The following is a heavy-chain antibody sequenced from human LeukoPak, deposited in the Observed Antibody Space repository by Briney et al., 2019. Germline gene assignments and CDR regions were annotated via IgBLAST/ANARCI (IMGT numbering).Heavy chain of an antibody. Sequence: SGGSLRLSCAASGFTFSSYAMSWVRQAPGKGLEWVSAISGSGGSTYYADSVKGRFTISRDNSKNTLYLQMNSLRAEDTAVYYCAKFLGMNYYDSSGSLYYFDYWGQGTLVTVSS. V-gene: IGHV3-23*01. CDR3: AKFLGMNYYDSSGSLYYFDY. J-gene: IGHJ4*02. CDR1: GFTFSSYA. CDR2: ISGSGGST. D-gene: IGHD3-22*01.